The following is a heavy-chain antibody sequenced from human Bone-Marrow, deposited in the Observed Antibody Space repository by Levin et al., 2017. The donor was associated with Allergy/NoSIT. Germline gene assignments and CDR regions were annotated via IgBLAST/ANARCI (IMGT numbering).Heavy chain of an antibody. V-gene: IGHV1-2*06. CDR2: INPKSGGT. J-gene: IGHJ3*02. CDR3: AMLRFAEWILPLAAFDI. D-gene: IGHD3-3*01. CDR1: GYTFSGYY. Sequence: KRGESLKISCQASGYTFSGYYMHWVRQAPGQGFEWIGRINPKSGGTNYAQRFESRVTMTRDTSINTVYMDLTRLRSDDTAVYYWAMLRFAEWILPLAAFDIWGQGTMVTVSS.